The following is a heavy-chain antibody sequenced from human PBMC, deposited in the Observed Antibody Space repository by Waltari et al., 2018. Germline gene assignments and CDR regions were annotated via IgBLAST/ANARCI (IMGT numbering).Heavy chain of an antibody. CDR3: AREVGRYYFDY. CDR1: GYSISSGYY. Sequence: QVQLQESGPGLVTPSETLSLTCAVSGYSISSGYYWGWIRQPPGKGLEWIGSIYHSGSTYYNPSLKSRVTISVDTSKNQFSLKLSSVTAADTAVYYCAREVGRYYFDYWGQGTLVTVSS. V-gene: IGHV4-38-2*02. J-gene: IGHJ4*02. D-gene: IGHD2-15*01. CDR2: IYHSGST.